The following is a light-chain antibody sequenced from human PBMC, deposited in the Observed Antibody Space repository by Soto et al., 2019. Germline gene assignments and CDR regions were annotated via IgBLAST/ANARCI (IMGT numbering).Light chain of an antibody. V-gene: IGKV3-20*01. CDR3: QQYGSLSWT. CDR2: DAS. J-gene: IGKJ1*01. Sequence: EIVLTQSPDTLSVSPGERATLSCRASQSISRTLAWYQQKSGQPPRLLIYDASGRATGIPDRFSGSGSGTDFTLTISRLEPEDFAVYYCQQYGSLSWTFGQGTRVEIK. CDR1: QSISRT.